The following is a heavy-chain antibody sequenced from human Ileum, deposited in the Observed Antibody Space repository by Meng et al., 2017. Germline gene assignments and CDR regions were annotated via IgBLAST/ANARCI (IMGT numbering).Heavy chain of an antibody. CDR1: GSTFSSSW. Sequence: GGSLRLSCEASGSTFSSSWMTWVRQAPGKGLEWVAFINPDGRQELYVDSVKGRFTISRDNAKNSLYLQMSSLRTEDTAVYFCSNILDWGQGTRVTVSS. D-gene: IGHD2-21*01. CDR2: INPDGRQE. CDR3: SNILD. J-gene: IGHJ4*01. V-gene: IGHV3-7*01.